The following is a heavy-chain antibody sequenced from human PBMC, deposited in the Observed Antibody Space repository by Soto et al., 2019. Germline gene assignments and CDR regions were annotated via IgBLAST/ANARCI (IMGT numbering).Heavy chain of an antibody. Sequence: ESGGGLVKPGGSLRLSCVASGFTFSKYSMNWVRQAPDKGLEWVSVISSGSSYIYYADSVKGRFTISRDNGENSLYLQMNSLRTEDTAIYYCARQPCSSPSCYPNYFDPWGQGTLVTVSS. V-gene: IGHV3-21*01. J-gene: IGHJ5*02. D-gene: IGHD2-2*01. CDR1: GFTFSKYS. CDR3: ARQPCSSPSCYPNYFDP. CDR2: ISSGSSYI.